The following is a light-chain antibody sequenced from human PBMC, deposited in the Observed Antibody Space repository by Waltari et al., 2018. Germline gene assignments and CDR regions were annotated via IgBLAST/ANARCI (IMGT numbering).Light chain of an antibody. V-gene: IGLV1-40*01. Sequence: QSVLTQPPSVSGAPGQRVTISCTGSSSNIGAGYDVHWYQQLPGTAPKLLIYGNSNRPSGVPDRFSGSKSGTSASLATTGLQAEDEADYYCQSYDNSLSGNVVFGGGTKLTVL. CDR1: SSNIGAGYD. CDR2: GNS. J-gene: IGLJ2*01. CDR3: QSYDNSLSGNVV.